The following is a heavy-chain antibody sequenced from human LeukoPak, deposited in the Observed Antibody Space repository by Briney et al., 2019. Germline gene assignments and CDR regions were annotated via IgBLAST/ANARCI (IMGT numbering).Heavy chain of an antibody. D-gene: IGHD3-10*01. V-gene: IGHV3-43*02. CDR1: GFTFSSYE. CDR3: AKDILLGSGSPDFDY. J-gene: IGHJ4*02. CDR2: ISGDGGST. Sequence: GGSLRLSCAASGFTFSSYEMNWVRQAPGKGLEWVSLISGDGGSTYYVDSVKGRFTISRDNSKNSLYLQMNSLRTEDTALYFCAKDILLGSGSPDFDYWGQGTLVTVSS.